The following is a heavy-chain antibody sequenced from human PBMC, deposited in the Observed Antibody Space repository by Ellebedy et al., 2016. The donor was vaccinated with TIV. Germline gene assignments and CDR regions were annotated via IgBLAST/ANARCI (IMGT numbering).Heavy chain of an antibody. V-gene: IGHV2-5*01. D-gene: IGHD4-17*01. CDR2: IYGNDDK. J-gene: IGHJ4*02. Sequence: SGPTLVKPTQTLTLTCTFPGFALSTNAVSVGWVRQPPGRAPEWLTCIYGNDDKRYSPSLKSRLTITKDTSKNQVVLTLTNMDPVDTATYYCVHRTTVTSVDYWGQGTLVTVSS. CDR1: GFALSTNAVS. CDR3: VHRTTVTSVDY.